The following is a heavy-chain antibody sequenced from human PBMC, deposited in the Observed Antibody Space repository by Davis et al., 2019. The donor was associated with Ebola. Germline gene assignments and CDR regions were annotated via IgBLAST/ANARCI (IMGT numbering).Heavy chain of an antibody. D-gene: IGHD2-15*01. CDR2: IGYNGGNI. J-gene: IGHJ4*02. V-gene: IGHV3-23*01. CDR3: AKEGGYCISDSCPRRVDS. CDR1: GFTFSTYA. Sequence: PGGSLRLTCAASGFTFSTYAMSWVRQAPGKGLEWVSTIGYNGGNIYYADSVKGRFTISRDNAKNTLYLQMNSLRAEDTATYYCAKEGGYCISDSCPRRVDSWGQGTLVTVSS.